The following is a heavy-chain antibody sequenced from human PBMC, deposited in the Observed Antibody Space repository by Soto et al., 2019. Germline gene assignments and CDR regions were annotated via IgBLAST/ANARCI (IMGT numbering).Heavy chain of an antibody. Sequence: SETLSLTCTVSGGSIYTYSWTWIRQPAGKGLEWIGHIYSSGSANYNPSLKSRVSMPVDTSKNQFSLKLNSVTAADTAVYYCETIVGANDYWGQGTLVTVSS. V-gene: IGHV4-4*07. CDR3: ETIVGANDY. CDR1: GGSIYTYS. CDR2: IYSSGSA. J-gene: IGHJ4*02. D-gene: IGHD1-26*01.